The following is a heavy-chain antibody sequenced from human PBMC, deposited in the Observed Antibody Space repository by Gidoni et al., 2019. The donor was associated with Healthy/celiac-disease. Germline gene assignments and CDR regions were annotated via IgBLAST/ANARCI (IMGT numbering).Heavy chain of an antibody. CDR1: GFTFDDYA. D-gene: IGHD3-10*01. Sequence: EVQMVEFGGGLVKPGRSLRLSCAASGFTFDDYAMEWVRQAPGKGLQWISGISWNSGSVGYAGSVKCRFTIARDNAKNSLYLQMNNPRAEDTAFYYCARGPNYYGSGADSWGQGTLVTV. V-gene: IGHV3-9*01. J-gene: IGHJ5*01. CDR2: ISWNSGSV. CDR3: ARGPNYYGSGADS.